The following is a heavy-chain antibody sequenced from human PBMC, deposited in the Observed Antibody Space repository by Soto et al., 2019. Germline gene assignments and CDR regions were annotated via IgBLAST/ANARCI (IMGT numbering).Heavy chain of an antibody. Sequence: SETLSLTCTVSGGSISSGDYYWSWIRQPPGKGLEWIGYIYYSGSTYYNPSLKSRVTISVDTSKNQFSLKLSSVTAADTAVYYCASPNAGYCSGGSCYALDYWGQGTLVTVSS. J-gene: IGHJ4*02. V-gene: IGHV4-30-4*01. CDR2: IYYSGST. D-gene: IGHD2-15*01. CDR1: GGSISSGDYY. CDR3: ASPNAGYCSGGSCYALDY.